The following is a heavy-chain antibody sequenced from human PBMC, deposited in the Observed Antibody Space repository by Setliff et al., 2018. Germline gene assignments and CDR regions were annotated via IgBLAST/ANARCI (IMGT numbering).Heavy chain of an antibody. V-gene: IGHV5-51*01. CDR2: IYPGDSDT. CDR1: GYRFSSYW. CDR3: ARLTPMADFDY. D-gene: IGHD5-18*01. J-gene: IGHJ4*02. Sequence: GESLKISCKGSGYRFSSYWIGWVRQMPGKGLEWMGVIYPGDSDTRYSPSSKGQVTISADKSISTAYLQWSSLEASDTAMYYCARLTPMADFDYWGQGTLVTVSS.